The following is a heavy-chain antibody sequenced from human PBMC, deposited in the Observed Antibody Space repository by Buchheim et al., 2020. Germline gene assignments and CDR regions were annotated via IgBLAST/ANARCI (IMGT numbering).Heavy chain of an antibody. CDR2: ISYSGSL. CDR3: ARGIAVAGKFDY. V-gene: IGHV4-30-4*01. CDR1: RGSISSGDYY. D-gene: IGHD6-19*01. J-gene: IGHJ4*02. Sequence: QVQLQESGPGLVKPSQTLSLTCTVSRGSISSGDYYWSWIRQPPGKGLEWIGYISYSGSLYYNSSLKGRLTISVDTSKNQFSLKLSSVTAADTAVYYCARGIAVAGKFDYWGQGTL.